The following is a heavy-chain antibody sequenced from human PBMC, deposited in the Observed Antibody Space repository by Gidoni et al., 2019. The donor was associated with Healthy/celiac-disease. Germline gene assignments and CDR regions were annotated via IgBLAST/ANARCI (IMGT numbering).Heavy chain of an antibody. V-gene: IGHV4-59*08. CDR3: ARHRPPKDYYDSSGYYPGAFDI. J-gene: IGHJ3*02. D-gene: IGHD3-22*01. Sequence: QVQLQESGPGLVKPSETLSLTCTVSGGSIRSYYWSWILQPPGKGLEWIGYIYYSGSTNYNPSLKSRVTISVDTSKNQFSLKLSSVTAADTAVYYCARHRPPKDYYDSSGYYPGAFDIWGQGTMVTVSS. CDR1: GGSIRSYY. CDR2: IYYSGST.